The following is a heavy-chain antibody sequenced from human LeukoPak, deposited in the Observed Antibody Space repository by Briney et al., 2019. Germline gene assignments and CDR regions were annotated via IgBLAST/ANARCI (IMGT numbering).Heavy chain of an antibody. CDR1: GDSISSGYY. D-gene: IGHD3-16*01. J-gene: IGHJ4*02. V-gene: IGHV4-38-2*01. CDR2: IYHSGST. Sequence: SETLSLTCAVSGDSISSGYYWGWIRQPPGRGLEWICNIYHSGSTPYPPSLKSRVTISVDTSNNQFSLKLTSVTAADTAVYYCTRGARAGELVDYWGEGTLVTVSS. CDR3: TRGARAGELVDY.